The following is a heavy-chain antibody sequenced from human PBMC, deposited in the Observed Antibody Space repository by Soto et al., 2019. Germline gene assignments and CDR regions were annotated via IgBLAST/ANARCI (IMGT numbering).Heavy chain of an antibody. CDR1: GGAFSDYS. CDR2: INQSGST. V-gene: IGHV4-34*01. J-gene: IGHJ5*02. CDR3: ARSIGRGYNWFDP. Sequence: SETLSLTCAVYGGAFSDYSWNWLRQPPGKGLEWIGEINQSGSTDYNLSLKSRVTISVHTSKTQFSLRLSSVTAADTAVYYCARSIGRGYNWFDPWGQGILVTSPQ. D-gene: IGHD3-10*01.